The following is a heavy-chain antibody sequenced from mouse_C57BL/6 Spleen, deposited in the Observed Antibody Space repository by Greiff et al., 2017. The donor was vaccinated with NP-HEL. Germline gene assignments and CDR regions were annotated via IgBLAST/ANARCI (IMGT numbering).Heavy chain of an antibody. V-gene: IGHV2-2*01. J-gene: IGHJ1*03. CDR1: GFSLTSYG. Sequence: VHLVESGPGLVQPSQSLSITCTVSGFSLTSYGVHWVRQSPGKGLEWLGVIWSGGSTDYNAAFISRLSISKDNSKSQVFFKMNSLQADDTAIYYCAGVLRDWYFDVWGTGTTVTVSS. CDR3: AGVLRDWYFDV. D-gene: IGHD1-1*01. CDR2: IWSGGST.